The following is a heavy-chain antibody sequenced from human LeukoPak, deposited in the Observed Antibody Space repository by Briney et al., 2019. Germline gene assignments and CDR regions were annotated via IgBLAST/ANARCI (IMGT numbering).Heavy chain of an antibody. CDR1: GFTFSNAW. CDR3: TAGTSRTAFDW. V-gene: IGHV3-15*01. D-gene: IGHD2-21*02. CDR2: IKRKGDDGTI. J-gene: IGHJ4*02. Sequence: PGGSLRLSSAASGFTFSNAWMSWVRQAPGRGLEWVGRIKRKGDDGTIDYAAPVKGRLSISRDDSKNTLYLQMNSLKSEDTAVSYCTAGTSRTAFDWWGEGTLVTVSS.